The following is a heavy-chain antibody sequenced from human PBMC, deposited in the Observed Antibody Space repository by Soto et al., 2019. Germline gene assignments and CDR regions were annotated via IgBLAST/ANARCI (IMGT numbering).Heavy chain of an antibody. CDR2: IDHTGRS. J-gene: IGHJ5*01. V-gene: IGHV4-34*02. CDR3: ARGEPRPMDWLLLSEYIES. CDR1: GGSFSDKH. Sequence: QVQLQQWGAGLVKPSETLSLTCAVRGGSFSDKHWTWVRQAPGKGLEWIGEIDHTGRSDSNPSLRGRVTISLDSSKTQFAPRLLAVTAADTAVYFCARGEPRPMDWLLLSEYIESWGEGTLVTVSS. D-gene: IGHD3-9*01.